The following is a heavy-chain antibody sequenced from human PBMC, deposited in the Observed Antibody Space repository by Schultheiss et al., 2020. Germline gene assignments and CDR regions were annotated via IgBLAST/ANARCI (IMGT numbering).Heavy chain of an antibody. V-gene: IGHV3-23*01. CDR2: ISGSGGST. CDR3: AKVESDRGYSGYDAITFYRYGMDV. J-gene: IGHJ6*02. Sequence: GESLKISCAASGFTFSSYAMSWVRQAPGKGLEWVSAISGSGGSTYYADSVKGRFTISRDNSKNTLYLQMNSLRAEDTAVYYCAKVESDRGYSGYDAITFYRYGMDVWGQGTTVTVSS. CDR1: GFTFSSYA. D-gene: IGHD5-12*01.